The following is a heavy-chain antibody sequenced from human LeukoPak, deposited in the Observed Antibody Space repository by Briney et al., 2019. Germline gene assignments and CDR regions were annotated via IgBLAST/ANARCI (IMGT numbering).Heavy chain of an antibody. Sequence: GGSLRLSCAASGFTFADYGMSWVRQAPGKGLEWVSGVNRNGGTTSYADSVKGRFTISRDNAKNTLYLQMNSLRAEDTAVYYCAKGSQDCSSTSCYFLSGFDPWGQGTLVTVSS. V-gene: IGHV3-20*04. D-gene: IGHD2-2*01. CDR1: GFTFADYG. CDR2: VNRNGGTT. J-gene: IGHJ5*02. CDR3: AKGSQDCSSTSCYFLSGFDP.